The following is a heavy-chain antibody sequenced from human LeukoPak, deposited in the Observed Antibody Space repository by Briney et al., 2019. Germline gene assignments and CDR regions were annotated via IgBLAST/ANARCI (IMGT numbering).Heavy chain of an antibody. J-gene: IGHJ3*02. CDR1: GGSISSGSYY. Sequence: SQTLSLTCTVSGGSISSGSYYWSWIRQPAGQGLEWIGRIYTSGSTNYNPSLKSRVTISVDTSKNQFSLKLSSVTAADTAVYYCARAASVLRFLEWQENAFDIWGQGTMVTVSS. CDR3: ARAASVLRFLEWQENAFDI. CDR2: IYTSGST. D-gene: IGHD3-3*01. V-gene: IGHV4-61*02.